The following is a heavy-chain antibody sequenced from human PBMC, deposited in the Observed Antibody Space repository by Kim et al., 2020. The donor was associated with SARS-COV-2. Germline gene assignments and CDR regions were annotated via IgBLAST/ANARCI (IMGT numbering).Heavy chain of an antibody. J-gene: IGHJ5*02. V-gene: IGHV3-48*04. D-gene: IGHD2-15*01. Sequence: GGSLRLSCATSGFTLSIYSMNWVRQSPGKGLEWVSHISGSGTITKHADSVRGRFTISRDNAKNSLYLQMNSLRAEDTALYYCAKESIVVVPAAGGNWFDPWGQGTLVTVSS. CDR1: GFTLSIYS. CDR3: AKESIVVVPAAGGNWFDP. CDR2: ISGSGTIT.